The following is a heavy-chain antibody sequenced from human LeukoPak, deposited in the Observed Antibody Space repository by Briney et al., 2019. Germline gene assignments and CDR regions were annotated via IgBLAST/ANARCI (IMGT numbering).Heavy chain of an antibody. CDR2: ISGSGGST. V-gene: IGHV3-23*01. D-gene: IGHD3-3*01. CDR3: ATQVDFWSGYYTVDDAFDI. CDR1: GFTFSSYA. J-gene: IGHJ3*02. Sequence: GGSLRLSCAASGFTFSSYAMSWVRQASGKGLEWVSAISGSGGSTYYADSVKGRFTISRDNSKNTLYLQMNSLRAEDTAVYYCATQVDFWSGYYTVDDAFDIWGQGTMVTVSS.